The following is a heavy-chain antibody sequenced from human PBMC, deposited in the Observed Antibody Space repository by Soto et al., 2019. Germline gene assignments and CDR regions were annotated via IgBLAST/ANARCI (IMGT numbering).Heavy chain of an antibody. CDR1: GFTFSNYA. CDR3: AKDGAGAGTFDY. Sequence: QVQLVESGGGVVQPGRSLRLSCAASGFTFSNYAMQWVRQAPGKGLEWVGVISSNGGTKFYVDSVKGRFTISRDNSKNTLLLQMTSLRTEDTAVYFCAKDGAGAGTFDYWGQGTLVTVSS. J-gene: IGHJ4*02. V-gene: IGHV3-30*18. D-gene: IGHD6-19*01. CDR2: ISSNGGTK.